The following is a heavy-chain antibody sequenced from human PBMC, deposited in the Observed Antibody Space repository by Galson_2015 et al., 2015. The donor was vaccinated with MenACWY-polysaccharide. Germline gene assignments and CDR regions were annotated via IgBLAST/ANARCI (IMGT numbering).Heavy chain of an antibody. J-gene: IGHJ4*02. CDR2: INHSGRT. V-gene: IGHV4-34*01. Sequence: ETLSLTCAVYGGSLSGYYWSWIRQPPGKGLEWIGEINHSGRTTYNPSLRSRITISVDTSKNQFSLKMTSVTAADTAMYYCARGVGARSRFGLWGQGTLVTVSS. CDR3: ARGVGARSRFGL. D-gene: IGHD1-26*01. CDR1: GGSLSGYY.